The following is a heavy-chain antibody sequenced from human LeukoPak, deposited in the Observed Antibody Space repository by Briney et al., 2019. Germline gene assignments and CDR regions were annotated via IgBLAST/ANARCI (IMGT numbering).Heavy chain of an antibody. Sequence: PGGSLRLSCAASGFTFSSYAMHWVRQAPGKGLEWVAVISYDGSNKYYADSVKGRFTISRDNSKNTLYLQMNSLRAEDTAVYYCARDYGNPHHTGYFDYWGQGTLVTVSS. D-gene: IGHD1-14*01. CDR3: ARDYGNPHHTGYFDY. J-gene: IGHJ4*02. CDR2: ISYDGSNK. V-gene: IGHV3-30-3*01. CDR1: GFTFSSYA.